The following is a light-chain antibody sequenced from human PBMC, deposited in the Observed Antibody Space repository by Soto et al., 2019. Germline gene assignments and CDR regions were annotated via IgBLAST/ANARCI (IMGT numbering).Light chain of an antibody. Sequence: QSVLTQPHSLSGAPGQRVTISCTGSRSNIGAGYDVHWYQHLPGTAPKVLLFDNSNRPSGVPDRYSGYKSGTSASLANTGLQADDEAVYYCHSYDVSLRGPAFGGGTQLTVL. V-gene: IGLV1-40*01. CDR1: RSNIGAGYD. CDR2: DNS. J-gene: IGLJ2*01. CDR3: HSYDVSLRGPA.